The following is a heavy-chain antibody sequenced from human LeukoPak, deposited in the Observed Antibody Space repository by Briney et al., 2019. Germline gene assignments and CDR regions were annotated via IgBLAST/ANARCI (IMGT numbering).Heavy chain of an antibody. CDR2: IYQNGNT. CDR3: ARDNRRGAYSGYFDY. D-gene: IGHD1-26*01. J-gene: IGHJ4*02. V-gene: IGHV4-30-2*01. CDR1: GGSISSGGYS. Sequence: PSQTLSLTCAVSGGSISSGGYSWGWIRQPPGKGLEWIGYIYQNGNTYYNPSLKSRVTISVDTSKNQFSLKLSSVTAADTAVYYCARDNRRGAYSGYFDYWGQGTLVTVSS.